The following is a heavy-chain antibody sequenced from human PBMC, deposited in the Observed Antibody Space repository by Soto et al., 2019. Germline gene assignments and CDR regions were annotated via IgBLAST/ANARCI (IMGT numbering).Heavy chain of an antibody. J-gene: IGHJ4*02. CDR1: GGSISSGGYY. CDR2: IYYSGST. V-gene: IGHV4-31*03. D-gene: IGHD6-19*01. Sequence: TLSLTCTVSGGSISSGGYYWSWIRQHPGKGLEWIGYIYYSGSTYYNPSLKSRVTISVDTSKNQFSLKLSSVTAADTAVYYCARGTSSGFYFDYWGQGTLVTVSS. CDR3: ARGTSSGFYFDY.